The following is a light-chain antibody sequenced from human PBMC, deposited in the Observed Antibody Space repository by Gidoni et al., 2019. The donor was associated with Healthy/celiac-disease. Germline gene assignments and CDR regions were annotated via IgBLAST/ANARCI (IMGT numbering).Light chain of an antibody. CDR3: QQYNNWPYT. CDR2: GAS. Sequence: ATLSCSASQSVSSNLAWYQQKPGQAPRLLIYGASTRATGIPARFSGSGSGTEFTLTISSLQSEDFAVYYCQQYNNWPYTFGQGTKLEIK. CDR1: QSVSSN. J-gene: IGKJ2*01. V-gene: IGKV3-15*01.